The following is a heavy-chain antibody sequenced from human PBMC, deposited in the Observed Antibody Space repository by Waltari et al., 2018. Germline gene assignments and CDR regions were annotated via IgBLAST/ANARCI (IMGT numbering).Heavy chain of an antibody. J-gene: IGHJ4*02. D-gene: IGHD5-12*01. CDR2: IYHSGST. CDR1: GYSISSGYY. Sequence: QVQLQESGPGLVKPSETLSLTCTVSGYSISSGYYWGWIRQPPGKGLEWIGSIYHSGSTYYNPPLKSRVTISVDTSKNQFSLKLSSMTAADTAVYYCAKYSGYDFDYWGQGTLVTVSS. CDR3: AKYSGYDFDY. V-gene: IGHV4-38-2*02.